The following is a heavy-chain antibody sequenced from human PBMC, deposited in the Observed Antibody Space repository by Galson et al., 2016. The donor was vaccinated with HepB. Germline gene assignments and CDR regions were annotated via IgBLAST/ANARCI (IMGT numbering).Heavy chain of an antibody. D-gene: IGHD6-13*01. CDR1: GLTFASYD. Sequence: SLRLSCAASGLTFASYDMNWVRQAPGKGLEWVSGISGSGATTYYAASVKGRVTVSRDNFKKTVDLQMNSLRAEDTAVYYCAKRQTQKGIHWYLDLWGRGTLVTVSS. J-gene: IGHJ2*01. V-gene: IGHV3-23*01. CDR3: AKRQTQKGIHWYLDL. CDR2: ISGSGATT.